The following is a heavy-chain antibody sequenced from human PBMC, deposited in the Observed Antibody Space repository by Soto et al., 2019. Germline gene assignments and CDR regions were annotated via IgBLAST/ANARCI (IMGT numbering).Heavy chain of an antibody. V-gene: IGHV1-69*01. J-gene: IGHJ1*01. Sequence: QAQLMQSGAEVKKPGSSVKVSCKASGGTFSGYAINWVRQAPGQGLEWMGGIIPLLGITDYGQKFQGTITIAADESTGTVYMDLRGLRSEDTAVYYCARDPRSITGTTSSEDFQHWGQGTLVSVSS. D-gene: IGHD1-20*01. CDR3: ARDPRSITGTTSSEDFQH. CDR1: GGTFSGYA. CDR2: IIPLLGIT.